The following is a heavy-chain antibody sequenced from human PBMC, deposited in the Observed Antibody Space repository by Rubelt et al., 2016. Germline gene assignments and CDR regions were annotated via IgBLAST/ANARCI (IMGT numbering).Heavy chain of an antibody. CDR1: GGSISRYY. V-gene: IGHV4-59*08. CDR3: ARSNYFDY. J-gene: IGHJ4*02. Sequence: QVQLQESGPGLVKPSETLSLTCTVSGGSISRYYWSWIRQPPGHRLEWIGFIYYSGSTNYNPSLKSRVTISVDTSKNQFSLKLSSGTAADTAVYYCARSNYFDYWGQGTLVTVSS. CDR2: IYYSGST.